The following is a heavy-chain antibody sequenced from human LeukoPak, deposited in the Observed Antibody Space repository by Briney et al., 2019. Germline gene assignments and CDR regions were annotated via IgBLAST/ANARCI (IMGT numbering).Heavy chain of an antibody. D-gene: IGHD3-10*01. CDR2: VSGSGGTT. CDR3: AKDRIYADGLWDFDY. V-gene: IGHV3-23*01. J-gene: IGHJ4*02. Sequence: GGSLRLSCAASGFTFSSYGMSWVRQAPGKGLEWVSAVSGSGGTTFYADSVKGRFTISRDNSKNTLYLQMNSLRADDTAVYYCAKDRIYADGLWDFDYWGQGTLVTVSS. CDR1: GFTFSSYG.